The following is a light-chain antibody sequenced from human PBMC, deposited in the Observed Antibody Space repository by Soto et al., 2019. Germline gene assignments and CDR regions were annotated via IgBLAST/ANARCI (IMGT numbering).Light chain of an antibody. J-gene: IGLJ2*01. CDR2: YDS. V-gene: IGLV3-21*04. Sequence: SYELTQPPSVSVAPGKTDRITCGGNNIGSKSVHWYQQKPGQAPVLVIYYDSDRPSGIPERFSGSNSGNTATLTISRVEAGDEADYYCQVWDSSSDHLVFGGGTKLTVL. CDR3: QVWDSSSDHLV. CDR1: NIGSKS.